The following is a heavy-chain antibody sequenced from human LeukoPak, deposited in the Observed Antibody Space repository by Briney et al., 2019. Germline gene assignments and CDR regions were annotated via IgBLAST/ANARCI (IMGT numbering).Heavy chain of an antibody. D-gene: IGHD1-26*01. V-gene: IGHV1-2*02. CDR2: INPNSGGT. J-gene: IGHJ4*02. CDR1: GYTFTGYN. Sequence: GASVKLSCKASGYTFTGYNMHWVRQAPGQGLEWMGWINPNSGGTNYAQKFQGRVTMTRDTSISTAYMELSRLRSDDTAVYYCARDSGSYWADYWGQGTLVAVSS. CDR3: ARDSGSYWADY.